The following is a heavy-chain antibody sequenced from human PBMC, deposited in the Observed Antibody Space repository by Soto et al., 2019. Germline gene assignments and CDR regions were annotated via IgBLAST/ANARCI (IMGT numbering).Heavy chain of an antibody. J-gene: IGHJ4*02. D-gene: IGHD2-15*01. V-gene: IGHV3-64D*06. Sequence: PAGSLRLSCSASGFIFSESTIYWVRPVPGKGLEAISAVSTSGRSTYYADSVKDRFTISRDNSKNTLFLQMGSLRPEDTAIYYCVKQAHGLDGVAFDYWGQGTQVTVSS. CDR1: GFIFSEST. CDR2: VSTSGRST. CDR3: VKQAHGLDGVAFDY.